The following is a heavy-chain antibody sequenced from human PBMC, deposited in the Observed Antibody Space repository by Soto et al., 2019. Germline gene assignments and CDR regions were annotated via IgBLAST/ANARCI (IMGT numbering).Heavy chain of an antibody. D-gene: IGHD6-6*01. CDR1: GFTFSSYS. V-gene: IGHV3-21*01. J-gene: IGHJ4*02. CDR2: ISSSSSYI. CDR3: AREVGIAASPFPPSQYFDY. Sequence: PGGSLRLSCAASGFTFSSYSMNWVRQAPGKGLEWVSSISSSSSYIYYADSVKGRFTISRDNAKNSLYLQMNSLRAEDTAVYYCAREVGIAASPFPPSQYFDYCGQGPPGTGSS.